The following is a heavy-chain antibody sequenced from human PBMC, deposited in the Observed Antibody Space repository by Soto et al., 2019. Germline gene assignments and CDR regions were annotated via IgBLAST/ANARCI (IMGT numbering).Heavy chain of an antibody. J-gene: IGHJ5*02. CDR3: ARDGAGAYGLGWFDP. V-gene: IGHV4-31*03. CDR2: IYHSGST. Sequence: PSETLSLTCTVSGDSLSRGGYYWNWLRQHPRKGLEWIGYIYHSGSTIYNPSLKSRVTISVDTSKNRLSLELSNVTAADTAVYYCARDGAGAYGLGWFDPWGQGILVTVSS. CDR1: GDSLSRGGYY. D-gene: IGHD2-21*01.